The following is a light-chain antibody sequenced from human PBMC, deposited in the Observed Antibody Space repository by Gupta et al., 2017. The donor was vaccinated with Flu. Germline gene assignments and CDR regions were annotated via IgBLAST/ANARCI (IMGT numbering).Light chain of an antibody. Sequence: EIVMTQSPVTLSLSPGERATLSCRASQSVSSSLAWYQQTPGQAPRLLIYGASTRATGIPARFSGSGSGKDFTLTISSRQSEDFAVYYCQHYNNWPPWTFGQGTKVEI. V-gene: IGKV3-15*01. CDR3: QHYNNWPPWT. CDR2: GAS. J-gene: IGKJ1*01. CDR1: QSVSSS.